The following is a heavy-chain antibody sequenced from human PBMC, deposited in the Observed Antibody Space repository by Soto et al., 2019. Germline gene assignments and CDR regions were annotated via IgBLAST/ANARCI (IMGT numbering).Heavy chain of an antibody. J-gene: IGHJ5*02. Sequence: GGSLRLSCEAAGFSFEIYHMNWVRQAPGKGLEWVSSISSDSDSIFYGDSVKGRFIISRDNAKNSLFLQMNNLSGDDTAVYYCARQRFGSFSGSYVFDLWGQGTPVTVSS. CDR2: ISSDSDSI. V-gene: IGHV3-21*01. D-gene: IGHD3-16*01. CDR3: ARQRFGSFSGSYVFDL. CDR1: GFSFEIYH.